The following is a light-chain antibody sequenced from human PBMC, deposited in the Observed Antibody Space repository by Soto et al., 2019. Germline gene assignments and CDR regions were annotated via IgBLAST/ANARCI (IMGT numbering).Light chain of an antibody. CDR1: SSDVGGYNY. V-gene: IGLV2-8*01. J-gene: IGLJ2*01. CDR3: SSYATSNNFDVV. CDR2: EVS. Sequence: QSALTQPPSASGSPGQSVTISCTGTSSDVGGYNYVSWYQHHPGKAPKVIIYEVSKRPSGVPDRFSGSKSGNTASLTVSGLQAEDEADYYCSSYATSNNFDVVFGGGTKLTVL.